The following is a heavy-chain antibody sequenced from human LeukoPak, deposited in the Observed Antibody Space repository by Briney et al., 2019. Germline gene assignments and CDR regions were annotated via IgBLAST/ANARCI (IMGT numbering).Heavy chain of an antibody. J-gene: IGHJ4*02. Sequence: GVSLRLSCAASGFTFSSYEMNWVRQAPGKGLEWVAVIWYDGSNKYYADSVKGRFTISRDNSKNTLYLQMNSLKAEDTAVYYCARPGGEIAAAAKSGYYFDYWGQGTLVTVSS. CDR1: GFTFSSYE. V-gene: IGHV3-33*08. CDR2: IWYDGSNK. CDR3: ARPGGEIAAAAKSGYYFDY. D-gene: IGHD6-13*01.